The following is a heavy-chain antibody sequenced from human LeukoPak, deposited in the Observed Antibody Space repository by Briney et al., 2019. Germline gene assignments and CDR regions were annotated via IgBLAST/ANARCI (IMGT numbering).Heavy chain of an antibody. J-gene: IGHJ3*02. Sequence: GGSLRLSCAASGFTFSSYAMHWVRQAPGKGLEWVAVISYDGSNKYYADSVKGRFTISRDNSKNTLYLQMNSLRAEETAVYYCAKAIVKMATMEAFNIWAKGQWSPSLQ. V-gene: IGHV3-30-3*01. CDR2: ISYDGSNK. D-gene: IGHD5-24*01. CDR3: AKAIVKMATMEAFNI. CDR1: GFTFSSYA.